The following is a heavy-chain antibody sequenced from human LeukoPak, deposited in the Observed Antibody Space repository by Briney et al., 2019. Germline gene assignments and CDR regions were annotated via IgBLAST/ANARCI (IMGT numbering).Heavy chain of an antibody. J-gene: IGHJ4*02. D-gene: IGHD2-21*01. CDR2: ISAYNGNT. CDR1: GYTFTSYG. Sequence: ASVKVSCKASGYTFTSYGISWVRQAPGQGLEWMGWISAYNGNTSYAQKLQGRVTMTTDTSTSTAYMELRSLRSDDTAVYCCARGFEVVIQTSYDYWGQGTLVTVSS. V-gene: IGHV1-18*01. CDR3: ARGFEVVIQTSYDY.